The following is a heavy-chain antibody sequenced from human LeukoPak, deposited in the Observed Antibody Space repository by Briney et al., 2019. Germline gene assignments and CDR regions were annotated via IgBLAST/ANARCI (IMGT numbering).Heavy chain of an antibody. D-gene: IGHD3-16*02. Sequence: SETLSLTCAVSGYSISSGYYWGWIRQPPGKGLEWIGSIYHSGSTYYNPSLKSRVTISVDTSKSQFSLKLSSVTAADTAVYYCARDVISGYFDYWGQGTLVTVSS. CDR1: GYSISSGYY. V-gene: IGHV4-38-2*02. CDR2: IYHSGST. CDR3: ARDVISGYFDY. J-gene: IGHJ4*02.